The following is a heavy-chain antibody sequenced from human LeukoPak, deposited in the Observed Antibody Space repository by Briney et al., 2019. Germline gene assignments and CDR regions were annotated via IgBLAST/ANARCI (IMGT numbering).Heavy chain of an antibody. CDR1: GGTFSSYA. Sequence: ASVKVSCRASGGTFSSYAISWVRQAPGQGLEWMGRIIPILGIANYAQKFQGRVTITADKSTSTAYMELSSLRSEDTAVYYCARDRGSSSGWYDLPLNYYYYYGMDVWGQGTTVTVSS. D-gene: IGHD6-19*01. V-gene: IGHV1-69*04. CDR3: ARDRGSSSGWYDLPLNYYYYYGMDV. CDR2: IIPILGIA. J-gene: IGHJ6*02.